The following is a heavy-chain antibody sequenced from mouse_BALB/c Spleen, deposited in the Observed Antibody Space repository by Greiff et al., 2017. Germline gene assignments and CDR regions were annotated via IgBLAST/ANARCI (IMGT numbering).Heavy chain of an antibody. D-gene: IGHD1-1*01. CDR3: YYYGSSCYFDY. V-gene: IGHV1-7*01. CDR1: GYTFTSYW. Sequence: VQLQQSGAELAKPGASVKMSCKASGYTFTSYWMHWVKQRPGQGLEWIGYINPSTGYTEYNQKFKDKATLTADKSSSTAYMQLSSLTSEDSAVYYCYYYGSSCYFDYWGQGTTLTVSS. J-gene: IGHJ2*01. CDR2: INPSTGYT.